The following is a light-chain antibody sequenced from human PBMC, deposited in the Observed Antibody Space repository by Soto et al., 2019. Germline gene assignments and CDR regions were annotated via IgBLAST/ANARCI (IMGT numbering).Light chain of an antibody. J-gene: IGKJ2*01. V-gene: IGKV3-11*01. CDR1: QSVRSY. CDR3: QQPSNWPPT. CDR2: YAS. Sequence: EIVLTQSPATLYFSPGERATLSYRASQSVRSYLAGYQQKPRQAPRLLIYYASNRATGIPARFSGSGSGTDFTHTSSSLEPEDFTVYYSQQPSNWPPTFGQGTKLEI.